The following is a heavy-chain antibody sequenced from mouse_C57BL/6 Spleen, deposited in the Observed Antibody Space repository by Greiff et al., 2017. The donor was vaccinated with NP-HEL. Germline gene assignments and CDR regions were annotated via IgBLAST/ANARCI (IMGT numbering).Heavy chain of an antibody. CDR2: ISDGGSYT. CDR3: AREDSNYVSAMDY. V-gene: IGHV5-4*01. CDR1: GFTFSSYA. D-gene: IGHD2-5*01. Sequence: EVKVEESGGGLVKPGGSLKLSCAASGFTFSSYAMSWVRQTPEKSLEWVASISDGGSYTYYPDNVKGRFTISRDNAKNNLYLQMSHLKSEDAAMYYCAREDSNYVSAMDYWGQGTSVTVSS. J-gene: IGHJ4*01.